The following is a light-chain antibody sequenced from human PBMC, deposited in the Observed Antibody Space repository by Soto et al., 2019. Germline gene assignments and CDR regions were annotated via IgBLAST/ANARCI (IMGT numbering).Light chain of an antibody. CDR3: QEYSKWPSRT. CDR1: QSVSSN. J-gene: IGKJ1*01. V-gene: IGKV3-15*01. Sequence: EIVMTQSPATLSVSPGERATLSCRASQSVSSNLAWYQQQPGQAPRLLIYGASTRATGIPARFSGSGSGTEFTLTISSLEPEDFGVYYCQEYSKWPSRTFGPGTKVDIK. CDR2: GAS.